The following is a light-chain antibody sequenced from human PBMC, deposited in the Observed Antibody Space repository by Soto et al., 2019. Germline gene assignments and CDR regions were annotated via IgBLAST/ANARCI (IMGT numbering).Light chain of an antibody. Sequence: DIVLPHSPGTLSLFPGERPTLSCRASQSISNSYLAWYQHKPGQAPRLLIYGASSRATGIPDRFSGSGSGTDFTLTIRRLEPEDFAVYYCQQYGRSPWTFGQGTKVDIK. CDR2: GAS. CDR3: QQYGRSPWT. V-gene: IGKV3-20*01. J-gene: IGKJ1*01. CDR1: QSISNSY.